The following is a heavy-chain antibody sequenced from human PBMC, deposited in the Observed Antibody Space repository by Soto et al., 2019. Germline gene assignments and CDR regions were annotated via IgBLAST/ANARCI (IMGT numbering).Heavy chain of an antibody. D-gene: IGHD3-9*01. Sequence: GGSLSLSCAASGFTFSRYWMRWVRQAPGKGLVWVSRIERDASTTVYADSVRGRFTISRDDAKNTLYLQMNSLRAEDTAVYYCARVPDYDILTGYLIFDYWGQGTLVTVSS. J-gene: IGHJ4*02. CDR3: ARVPDYDILTGYLIFDY. V-gene: IGHV3-74*01. CDR2: IERDASTT. CDR1: GFTFSRYW.